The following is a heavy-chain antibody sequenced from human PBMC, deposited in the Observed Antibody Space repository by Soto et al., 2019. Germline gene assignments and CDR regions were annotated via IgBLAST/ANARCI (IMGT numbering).Heavy chain of an antibody. CDR3: ASYSSGWYDVSY. J-gene: IGHJ4*02. CDR1: GGSVSSGSYY. V-gene: IGHV4-61*01. D-gene: IGHD6-19*01. CDR2: IYYSGST. Sequence: QVQLQESGPGLVKPSETLSLTCTVSGGSVSSGSYYWSWIRQPPGKGLEWIGYIYYSGSTNYNPHLKRRVTITVDSSKNPFSLKLNSVTAADTAVYYCASYSSGWYDVSYWGQGTLVSVSS.